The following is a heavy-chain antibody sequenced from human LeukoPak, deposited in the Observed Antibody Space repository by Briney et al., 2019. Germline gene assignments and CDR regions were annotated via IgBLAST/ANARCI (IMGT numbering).Heavy chain of an antibody. J-gene: IGHJ4*02. Sequence: SETLSLTCTVSGGSISSSSYYWGWIRQPPGKGLEWIGSIYYSGSTYYNPSLKSRVTISVDTSKNQFSLKLSSVTAADTAVYYCARGSDSSGVFDYWGQGTLVTVSS. V-gene: IGHV4-39*07. CDR3: ARGSDSSGVFDY. D-gene: IGHD3-22*01. CDR1: GGSISSSSYY. CDR2: IYYSGST.